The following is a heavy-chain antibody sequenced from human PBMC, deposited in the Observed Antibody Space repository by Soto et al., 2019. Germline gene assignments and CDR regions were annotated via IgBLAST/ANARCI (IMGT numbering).Heavy chain of an antibody. CDR2: IYYSGST. CDR3: ARAGFLEWLTNWFDP. CDR1: GGSLSTGDYY. D-gene: IGHD3-3*01. Sequence: SETLSLTSTVSGGSLSTGDYYWSWIRQPPWTGREWIGYIYYSGSTYYNPSLKSRVTISVDTSKNQFSLKLSSVTAADTAVYYCARAGFLEWLTNWFDPWGQGTLVTVSS. J-gene: IGHJ5*02. V-gene: IGHV4-30-4*01.